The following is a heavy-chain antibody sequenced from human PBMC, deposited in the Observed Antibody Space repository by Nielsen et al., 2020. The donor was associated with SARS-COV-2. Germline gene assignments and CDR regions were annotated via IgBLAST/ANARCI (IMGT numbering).Heavy chain of an antibody. CDR1: GFTFTSSA. J-gene: IGHJ4*02. CDR3: AAEIEAVAGSMG. Sequence: SVKVSCKASGFTFTSSAVQWVRQARGQRLEWIGWIVVGSGNTNYAQKFQERVTITRDMSTSTAYMELSGLRSEDTAVYYCAAEIEAVAGSMGWGQGTLVTVSS. D-gene: IGHD6-19*01. V-gene: IGHV1-58*01. CDR2: IVVGSGNT.